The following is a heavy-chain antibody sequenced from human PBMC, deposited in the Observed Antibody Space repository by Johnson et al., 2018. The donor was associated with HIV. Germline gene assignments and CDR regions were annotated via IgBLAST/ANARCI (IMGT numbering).Heavy chain of an antibody. D-gene: IGHD3-22*01. J-gene: IGHJ3*02. CDR3: AKDPTYDSSGYYGDAFDI. CDR1: GFTFSSYG. V-gene: IGHV3-33*06. Sequence: QMLLVESGGGVVQPGRSLRLSCAASGFTFSSYGMHWVRQAPGKGLEWVAVIWYDGSNKYYADSVNGRFTISRDNSKNTLYLQMNSLRAEDTAVYYCAKDPTYDSSGYYGDAFDIWGQGTMVTVSS. CDR2: IWYDGSNK.